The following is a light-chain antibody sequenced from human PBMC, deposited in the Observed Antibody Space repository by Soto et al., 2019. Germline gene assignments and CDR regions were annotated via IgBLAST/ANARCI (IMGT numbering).Light chain of an antibody. Sequence: IVLTQSPCTLSLSPGERATLSCRASQSVSRSYLAWYQQKPGQAPRLLIYGASSRATGIPDRFSGSGSGTDFTLTISRLEPEDFALYYCQQYSSLPLTFGGGTKVDIK. CDR3: QQYSSLPLT. V-gene: IGKV3-20*01. CDR2: GAS. CDR1: QSVSRSY. J-gene: IGKJ4*01.